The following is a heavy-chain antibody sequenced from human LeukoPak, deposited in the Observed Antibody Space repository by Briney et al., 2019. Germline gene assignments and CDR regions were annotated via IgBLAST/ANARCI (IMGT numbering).Heavy chain of an antibody. CDR1: TDSIASNL. CDR3: TKNIVGAPIAGSY. Sequence: PSETLSLTCAVSTDSIASNLRSGVRQPPGKGLEWIGEVHKSGSTNYYPSLQSRVTISIDKSKNQIALELTSVTAADTAVYYCTKNIVGAPIAGSYWGQGILVTVSS. D-gene: IGHD1-26*01. J-gene: IGHJ4*02. CDR2: VHKSGST. V-gene: IGHV4-4*02.